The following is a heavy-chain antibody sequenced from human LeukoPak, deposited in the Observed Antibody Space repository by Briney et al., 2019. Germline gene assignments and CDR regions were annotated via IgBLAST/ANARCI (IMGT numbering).Heavy chain of an antibody. J-gene: IGHJ4*02. CDR1: GFTFSNAW. CDR3: AKRNYYDSSGYYYDY. V-gene: IGHV3-15*01. CDR2: IKSKTDGGTT. D-gene: IGHD3-22*01. Sequence: GGSLRLSCAVSGFTFSNAWMSWVRQAPGKGLEWVGRIKSKTDGGTTDYAAPVKGRFTISRDDSKNTLYLQMNSLKTEDTAVYYCAKRNYYDSSGYYYDYWGQGTLVTVSS.